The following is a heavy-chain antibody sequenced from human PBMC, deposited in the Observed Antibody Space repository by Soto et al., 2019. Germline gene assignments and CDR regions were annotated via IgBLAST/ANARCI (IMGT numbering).Heavy chain of an antibody. D-gene: IGHD3-10*01. V-gene: IGHV3-30*18. J-gene: IGHJ5*02. CDR2: ISYDGSNK. Sequence: GGSLRLSCAASGFTFSSYGVHWVLQAPGKGLEWVAVISYDGSNKYCAESVKGRFTISRDNSKNTLYLQMNSLRAEDTAVYYCAKDLYYGSGSPNWFDPWGQGTLVTVSS. CDR3: AKDLYYGSGSPNWFDP. CDR1: GFTFSSYG.